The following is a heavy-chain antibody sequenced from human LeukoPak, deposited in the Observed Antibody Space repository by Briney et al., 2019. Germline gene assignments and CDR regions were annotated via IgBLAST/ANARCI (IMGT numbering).Heavy chain of an antibody. D-gene: IGHD3-3*01. J-gene: IGHJ4*02. V-gene: IGHV4-4*07. CDR1: GGSISSYY. CDR3: ARVRDFWSGYDY. Sequence: SETLSLTCTVSGGSISSYYWSWIRQPAGKGLEWIGRIYTSGSTNYNPSLKSRVTISVDKSKNQFSLNLSSVTAADTAVYYCARVRDFWSGYDYWGQGTLVTVSS. CDR2: IYTSGST.